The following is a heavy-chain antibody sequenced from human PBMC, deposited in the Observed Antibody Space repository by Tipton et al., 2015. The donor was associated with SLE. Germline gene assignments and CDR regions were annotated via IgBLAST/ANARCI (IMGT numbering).Heavy chain of an antibody. V-gene: IGHV4-31*03. CDR3: ARASPVYRLPYYYYGVDV. Sequence: TLSLTCTASGGSISSGDYSWNWIRQHPGEGLEWIGYIFYSGSTYYIPSLRGRVTISVDPSKKHFSLNLTSVTAADTAVYYCARASPVYRLPYYYYGVDVWGQGTTVTVSS. J-gene: IGHJ6*02. D-gene: IGHD1-26*01. CDR2: IFYSGST. CDR1: GGSISSGDYS.